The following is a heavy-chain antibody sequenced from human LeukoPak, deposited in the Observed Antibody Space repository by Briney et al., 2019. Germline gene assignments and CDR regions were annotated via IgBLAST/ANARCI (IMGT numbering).Heavy chain of an antibody. V-gene: IGHV3-21*06. CDR1: GFTFSSYN. CDR3: ARDLYYYDSSGYYYPGGSDY. CDR2: ITSSSSYI. D-gene: IGHD3-22*01. Sequence: GGSLRLSCAASGFTFSSYNMNWVRQAPGKGLEWVSSITSSSSYIYYADSVKGRFTISRDNAKNSLYLQMDSLRVEDTAVYYCARDLYYYDSSGYYYPGGSDYWGQGTLVTVSS. J-gene: IGHJ4*02.